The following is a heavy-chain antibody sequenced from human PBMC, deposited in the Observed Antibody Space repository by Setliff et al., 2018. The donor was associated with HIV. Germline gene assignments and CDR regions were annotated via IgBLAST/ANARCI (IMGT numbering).Heavy chain of an antibody. CDR3: ARDPDGCSGGSCPRYYYYGMDV. Sequence: PGGSLRLSCAASGFTFSTYSMIWVRQAPGKGLEWVASITNSSSYINYADSVKGRFTISRDNAKNSLYLQMNSRRAEDTAVYYCARDPDGCSGGSCPRYYYYGMDVWGQGTTVTVSS. CDR2: ITNSSSYI. J-gene: IGHJ6*02. V-gene: IGHV3-21*01. D-gene: IGHD2-15*01. CDR1: GFTFSTYS.